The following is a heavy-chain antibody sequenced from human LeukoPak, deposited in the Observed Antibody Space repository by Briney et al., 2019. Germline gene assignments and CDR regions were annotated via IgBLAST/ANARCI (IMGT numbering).Heavy chain of an antibody. CDR1: GGSISSGGYS. J-gene: IGHJ4*02. Sequence: PSETLSLTCAVSGGSISSGGYSWSWIRQPPGKGLEWIGYIYHSGSTYYNPSLKSRVTISVDRSKNQFSLKLSSVTAADTAVYYCARGGFFDSSGYPFDYWGQGTLVTVSS. CDR3: ARGGFFDSSGYPFDY. CDR2: IYHSGST. D-gene: IGHD3-22*01. V-gene: IGHV4-30-2*01.